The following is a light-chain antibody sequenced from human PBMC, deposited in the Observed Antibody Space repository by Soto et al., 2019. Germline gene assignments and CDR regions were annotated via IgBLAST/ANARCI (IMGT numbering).Light chain of an antibody. V-gene: IGKV3-11*01. J-gene: IGKJ5*01. Sequence: EIVLTQSPDTLSLSPGERATLSCWASHSVTTHLAWFQQRPGQTPRLLIYDASNRATGIPARFSGSGSGTDFTLTISSLEPEDFAVYYCQQRSNWPPSITFGQGTRLEIK. CDR1: HSVTTH. CDR3: QQRSNWPPSIT. CDR2: DAS.